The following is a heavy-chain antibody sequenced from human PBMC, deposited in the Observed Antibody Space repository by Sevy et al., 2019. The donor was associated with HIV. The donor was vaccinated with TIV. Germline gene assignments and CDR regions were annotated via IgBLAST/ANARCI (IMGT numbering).Heavy chain of an antibody. CDR1: GFTFSSYG. D-gene: IGHD3-16*02. J-gene: IGHJ4*02. Sequence: GGSLRLSCAASGFTFSSYGMNWVRQAPGKGLEWVSGISDTGGSTYYADSVKGRYTISRDNSKNTFYLQMSSLRAEDTAVYCGARDFRMSGGVIVGDYWGQGTLVTVSS. CDR2: ISDTGGST. CDR3: ARDFRMSGGVIVGDY. V-gene: IGHV3-23*01.